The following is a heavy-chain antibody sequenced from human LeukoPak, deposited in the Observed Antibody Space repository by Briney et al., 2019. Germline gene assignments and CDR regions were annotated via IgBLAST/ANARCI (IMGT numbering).Heavy chain of an antibody. CDR1: GYTFTGYY. CDR2: INPNSGGT. Sequence: GASVKVSCKASGYTFTGYYMHWVRQAPGQGLEWMGWINPNSGGTNYAQKFQGRVTMTRDTSISTAYMELSRLRSDDTAVYYCARDPVTMVRGVNVDYGMDVWGQGTTVTVSS. J-gene: IGHJ6*02. V-gene: IGHV1-2*02. CDR3: ARDPVTMVRGVNVDYGMDV. D-gene: IGHD3-10*01.